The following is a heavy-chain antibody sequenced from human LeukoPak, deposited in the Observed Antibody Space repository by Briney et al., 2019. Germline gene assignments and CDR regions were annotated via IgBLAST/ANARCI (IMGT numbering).Heavy chain of an antibody. CDR2: ISGSGGST. CDR3: ARTGIGRSGTGFDY. Sequence: PGGSLRLSCAASGFTFSSYAMSWVRQAPGKGLEWVSAISGSGGSTYYADSVKGRFTISRDSSKNTLYLQMNSLRAEDTAVYYCARTGIGRSGTGFDYWGQGTLVTVSS. CDR1: GFTFSSYA. D-gene: IGHD2-8*02. J-gene: IGHJ4*02. V-gene: IGHV3-23*01.